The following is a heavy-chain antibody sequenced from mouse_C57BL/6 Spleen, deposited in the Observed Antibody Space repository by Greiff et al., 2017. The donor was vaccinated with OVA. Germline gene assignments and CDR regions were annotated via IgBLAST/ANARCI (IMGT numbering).Heavy chain of an antibody. Sequence: EVNVVESGGGLVQPGGSLSLSCAASGFTFTDYYMSWVRQPPGQALEWLGFIRHKANGYTTEYSASVKGRFTISRDNSQSILYLQMNALRAEDSATDYCARPTGPYWYFDVWGTGTTVTVSS. V-gene: IGHV7-3*01. D-gene: IGHD4-1*01. J-gene: IGHJ1*03. CDR3: ARPTGPYWYFDV. CDR2: IRHKANGYTT. CDR1: GFTFTDYY.